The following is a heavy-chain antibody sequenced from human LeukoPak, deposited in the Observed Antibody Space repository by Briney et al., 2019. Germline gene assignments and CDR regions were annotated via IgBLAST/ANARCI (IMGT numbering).Heavy chain of an antibody. CDR3: ATIGAFDI. V-gene: IGHV1-18*01. CDR2: ISAYNGNT. D-gene: IGHD1-14*01. Sequence: ASVKVSCKASGGTFSSYAISWVRQAPGQGLEWMGWISAYNGNTDYAQKLQGRVTMTTDTSTSTAYMELRSLRSEDTAVYYCATIGAFDIWGQGTMVTVSS. J-gene: IGHJ3*02. CDR1: GGTFSSYA.